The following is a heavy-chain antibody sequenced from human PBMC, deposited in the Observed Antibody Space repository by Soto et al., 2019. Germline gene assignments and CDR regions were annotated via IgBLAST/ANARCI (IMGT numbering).Heavy chain of an antibody. D-gene: IGHD2-2*01. CDR3: ASINSSTSHTYYYYGMDV. J-gene: IGHJ6*02. V-gene: IGHV1-69*13. CDR1: GYTFTSYG. Sequence: AVNFSSTAPGYTFTSYGISWVRHAPGQGLEWMGGIIPIFVTANYAQKSQGRVTITADESTSTAYMELSSLRSEDTAVYYCASINSSTSHTYYYYGMDVWGQGTTVTVSS. CDR2: IIPIFVTA.